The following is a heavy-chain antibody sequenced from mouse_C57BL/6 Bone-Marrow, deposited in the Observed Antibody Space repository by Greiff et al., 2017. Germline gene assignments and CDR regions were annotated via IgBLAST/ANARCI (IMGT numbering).Heavy chain of an antibody. CDR3: AREGYYYGSSDYYAMDY. D-gene: IGHD1-1*01. CDR2: INPSNGGT. Sequence: QVQLQQSGTELVKPGASVKLSCKASGYTFTSYWMHWVKQRPGQGLEWIGNINPSNGGTNYNEKFKSKATLTVDKSSSTAYMQLSSLTSEDSAVYYCAREGYYYGSSDYYAMDYWGQGTSVTVSS. CDR1: GYTFTSYW. J-gene: IGHJ4*01. V-gene: IGHV1-53*01.